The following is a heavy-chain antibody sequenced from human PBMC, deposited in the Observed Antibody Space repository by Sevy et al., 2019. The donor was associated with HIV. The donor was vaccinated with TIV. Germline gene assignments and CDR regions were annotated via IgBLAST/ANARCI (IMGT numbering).Heavy chain of an antibody. V-gene: IGHV4-59*13. Sequence: SETLSLTCTVSGGSISSYYWSWIRQPPGKGLEWIGYIYYSGSTNYNPSLKSRVTISVDTSKNQFSLKLSSVTAADTAVYYCASTRYSSSWYYFDYWGQRTLVTVSS. D-gene: IGHD6-13*01. CDR1: GGSISSYY. CDR3: ASTRYSSSWYYFDY. CDR2: IYYSGST. J-gene: IGHJ4*02.